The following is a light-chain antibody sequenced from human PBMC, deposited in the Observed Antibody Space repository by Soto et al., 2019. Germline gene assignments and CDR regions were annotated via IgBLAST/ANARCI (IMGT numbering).Light chain of an antibody. CDR3: CSYAGSNAWV. Sequence: QSALTQPRSVSGPPGQSVTISCTGTSSDVGNYIYVSWYQQHPGKAPRLMIDDVSKRPSGVPDRFSGSKSGNTASLTISGLQADNEADYYCCSYAGSNAWVFGGGTQLTVL. CDR2: DVS. V-gene: IGLV2-11*01. J-gene: IGLJ3*02. CDR1: SSDVGNYIY.